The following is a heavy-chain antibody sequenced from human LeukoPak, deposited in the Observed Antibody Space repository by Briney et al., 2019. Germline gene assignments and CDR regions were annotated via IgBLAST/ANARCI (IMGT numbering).Heavy chain of an antibody. CDR3: ARGNYCTNGVCFGLDY. D-gene: IGHD2-8*01. Sequence: GGSLRLSCAASGFTFSSYEMNWVRQAPGKGLEGVSYISSSGSTIYYADPVKGRFTTSRDNAKNSLYLQMNSLRAEDTAVYYCARGNYCTNGVCFGLDYWGQGTLVTVSS. CDR1: GFTFSSYE. J-gene: IGHJ4*02. V-gene: IGHV3-48*03. CDR2: ISSSGSTI.